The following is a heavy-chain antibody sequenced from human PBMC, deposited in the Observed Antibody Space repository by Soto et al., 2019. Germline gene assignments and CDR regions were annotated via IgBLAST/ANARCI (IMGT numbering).Heavy chain of an antibody. J-gene: IGHJ6*02. CDR2: ISSSSSTI. D-gene: IGHD1-7*01. CDR3: AKTGATDYYYGMDV. Sequence: PGGFLRLSCAASGLTFSSYSMNWVRQAPGKGLEWVSYISSSSSTIYYADSVKGRFTISRDNAKNSLYLQMNSLRDEDTAVYYCAKTGATDYYYGMDVWGQGTTVTVSS. V-gene: IGHV3-48*02. CDR1: GLTFSSYS.